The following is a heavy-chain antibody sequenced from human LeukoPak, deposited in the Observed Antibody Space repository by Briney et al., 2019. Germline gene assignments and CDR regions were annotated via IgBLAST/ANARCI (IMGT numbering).Heavy chain of an antibody. D-gene: IGHD3-9*01. V-gene: IGHV1-2*02. CDR3: ARTLRYRWFDP. J-gene: IGHJ5*02. Sequence: ASVKVSCKTSGYTFTGYYMHWVRQAPGQGLEWMGWLNPNSGGTNYAQSFQGRVTMTRDMSTSTVYMELSSLRSEDTAVYYCARTLRYRWFDPWGQGTLVTVSS. CDR2: LNPNSGGT. CDR1: GYTFTGYY.